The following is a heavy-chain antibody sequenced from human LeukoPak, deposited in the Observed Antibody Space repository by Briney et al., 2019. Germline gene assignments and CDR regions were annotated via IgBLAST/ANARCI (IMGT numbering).Heavy chain of an antibody. J-gene: IGHJ4*02. Sequence: SETLSLTCTVSGGSISSYYWSWIRQPAGKGLEWIGRIYSSGNTNYNPSLKSRVTISVDTSKIQFSLKLSSVTAADTAVYYCARKAPDSSGYFDYWGQGTLVTVSS. CDR2: IYSSGNT. CDR1: GGSISSYY. D-gene: IGHD3-22*01. CDR3: ARKAPDSSGYFDY. V-gene: IGHV4-4*07.